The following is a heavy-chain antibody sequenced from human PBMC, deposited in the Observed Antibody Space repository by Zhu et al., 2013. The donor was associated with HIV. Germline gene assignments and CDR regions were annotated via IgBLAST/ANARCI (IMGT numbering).Heavy chain of an antibody. CDR3: AKDLGWYSSSPHWFDP. CDR1: GFTFSSYG. CDR2: ISYDGSNK. V-gene: IGHV3-30*18. D-gene: IGHD6-13*01. Sequence: QVQLVESGGGVVQPGRSLRLSCAASGFTFSSYGMHWVRQAPGKGLEWVAVISYDGSNKYYADSVKGRFTISRDNSKNTLYLQMNSLRAEDTAVYYCAKDLGWYSSSPHWFDPWGQGTLVTVSS. J-gene: IGHJ5*02.